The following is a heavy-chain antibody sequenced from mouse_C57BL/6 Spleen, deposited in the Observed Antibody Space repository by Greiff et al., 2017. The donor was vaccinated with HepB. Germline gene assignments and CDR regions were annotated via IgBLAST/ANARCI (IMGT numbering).Heavy chain of an antibody. CDR1: GYTFTSYW. CDR2: IYPGNSDT. J-gene: IGHJ4*01. D-gene: IGHD1-1*01. CDR3: TMNYYGSSYHYAMDY. Sequence: EVQLQQSGTVLARPGASVKMSCKTSGYTFTSYWMHWVKQRPGQGLEWIGAIYPGNSDTSYNQKFKGKAKLTAVTSASTAYMELSSLTNEDSAVYYCTMNYYGSSYHYAMDYWGQGTSVTVSS. V-gene: IGHV1-5*01.